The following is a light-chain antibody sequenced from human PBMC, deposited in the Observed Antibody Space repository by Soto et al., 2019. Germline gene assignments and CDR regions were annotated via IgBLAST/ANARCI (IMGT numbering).Light chain of an antibody. Sequence: EIVMTQSPATLSVSPGERATLSCRASQSVSSNLAWYQQKPGQAPRLLIYGASTRATGIPARFSGSGSGTEFTLTISSLQSEDFAVYYCQQYGSSPMTFGQGTKVDIK. CDR3: QQYGSSPMT. CDR2: GAS. V-gene: IGKV3-15*01. J-gene: IGKJ1*01. CDR1: QSVSSN.